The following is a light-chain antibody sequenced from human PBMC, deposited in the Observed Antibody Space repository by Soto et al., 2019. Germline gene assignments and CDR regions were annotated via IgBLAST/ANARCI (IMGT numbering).Light chain of an antibody. CDR2: AAS. Sequence: DIQMTQSPSSLSASVGDRVTITCQASQDIRNYLNWYQHKPGKAPKLLICAASDLETGVPSRFSGSGSGTDFTFTISSLQPEDVATYYCHKYASLPVTFGPGTKVHI. J-gene: IGKJ3*01. V-gene: IGKV1-33*01. CDR3: HKYASLPVT. CDR1: QDIRNY.